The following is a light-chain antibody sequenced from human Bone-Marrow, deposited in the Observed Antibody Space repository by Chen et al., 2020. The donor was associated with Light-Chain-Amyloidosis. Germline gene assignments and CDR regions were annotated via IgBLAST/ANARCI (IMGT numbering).Light chain of an antibody. Sequence: DIQMTQSPSSLSASVGDRVTIPCQASQDIKNDLNWYQQKPGKAPKLLIFGASNLETGVPSRFSGSGSGTDFTFTISNLQPEDIATYCCQQFHELPFTFGPGTKVDIK. CDR2: GAS. CDR1: QDIKND. J-gene: IGKJ3*01. V-gene: IGKV1-33*01. CDR3: QQFHELPFT.